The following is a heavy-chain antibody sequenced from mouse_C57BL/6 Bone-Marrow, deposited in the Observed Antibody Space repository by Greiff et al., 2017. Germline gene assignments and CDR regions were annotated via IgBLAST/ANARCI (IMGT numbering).Heavy chain of an antibody. CDR2: IDPETGGT. CDR3: TSPRDY. J-gene: IGHJ4*01. Sequence: SGAELVRPGASVTLSCKASGYTFTDYEMHWVKQTPVHGLEWIGAIDPETGGTAYNQKFKGKAILTADKSSSTPYRELRSLTSEDSAVYYCTSPRDYWGQGTSVTVSS. CDR1: GYTFTDYE. V-gene: IGHV1-15*01.